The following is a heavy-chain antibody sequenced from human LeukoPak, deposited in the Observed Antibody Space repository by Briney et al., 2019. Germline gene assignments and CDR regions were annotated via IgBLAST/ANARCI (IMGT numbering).Heavy chain of an antibody. CDR1: GGSFSGYY. CDR3: ARDRYCSSTSCFDY. CDR2: IKHSGST. Sequence: SETLSLTCAVYGGSFSGYYWSWIRQPPGKGLEWIGEIKHSGSTNYNPSLKSRVTISVDTSKNQFSLKLSSVTAADTAVYYCARDRYCSSTSCFDYWGQGTLVTVSS. J-gene: IGHJ4*02. V-gene: IGHV4-34*01. D-gene: IGHD2-2*01.